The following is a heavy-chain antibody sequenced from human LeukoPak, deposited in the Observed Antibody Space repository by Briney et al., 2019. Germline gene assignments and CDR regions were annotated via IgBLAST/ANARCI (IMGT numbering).Heavy chain of an antibody. D-gene: IGHD5-24*01. CDR2: INHSGST. CDR1: GGSFSGYY. CDR3: ARGRWLQSPFDY. Sequence: SETLSLTCAVYGGSFSGYYWSWIRQPPGKGLEWIGEINHSGSTNYNPSLKSRVTISVDTSKNQFSLKLSSVTAADTAVYYCARGRWLQSPFDYWGQGTLVTVSS. V-gene: IGHV4-34*01. J-gene: IGHJ4*02.